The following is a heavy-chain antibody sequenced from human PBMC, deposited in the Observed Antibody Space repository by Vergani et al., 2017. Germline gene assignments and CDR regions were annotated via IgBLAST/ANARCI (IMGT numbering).Heavy chain of an antibody. Sequence: QVQLVQSGAEVKKPGASVKVSCKASGYTFTSYGISWVRQAPGQGLEWMGWISAYNGNTNYAQKLQGRVTMTEDTSTDTAYMELSSLRSEDTAVYYCANIRFLEWFDRPIYYYYGMDVWGQGP. J-gene: IGHJ6*02. CDR2: ISAYNGNT. D-gene: IGHD3-3*01. CDR1: GYTFTSYG. V-gene: IGHV1-18*01. CDR3: ANIRFLEWFDRPIYYYYGMDV.